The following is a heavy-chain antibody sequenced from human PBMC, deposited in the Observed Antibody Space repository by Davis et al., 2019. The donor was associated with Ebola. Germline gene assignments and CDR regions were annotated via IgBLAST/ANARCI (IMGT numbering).Heavy chain of an antibody. CDR3: ARHSSSSWQQNYYYYGMDV. J-gene: IGHJ6*02. D-gene: IGHD6-13*01. CDR2: IYYSGST. V-gene: IGHV4-39*01. Sequence: PSETLSLTCTVSGGSISSYYWGWIRQPPGKGLEWIGSIYYSGSTYYNPSLKSRVTISVDTSKNQFSLKLSSVTAADTAVYYCARHSSSSWQQNYYYYGMDVWGQGTTVTVSS. CDR1: GGSISSYY.